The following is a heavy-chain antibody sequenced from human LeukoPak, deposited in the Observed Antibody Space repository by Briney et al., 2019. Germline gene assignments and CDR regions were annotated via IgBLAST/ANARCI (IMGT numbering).Heavy chain of an antibody. CDR2: IWYDGSNK. Sequence: SCKASGYTFTGYYMHWVRQAPGKGLEWVALIWYDGSNKYYADSVKGRFTISRDNSKNTLYLQMDSLRAEDTAVYYCARSYSSSSYDAFDIWGQGTMVTVSS. CDR1: GYTFTGYY. J-gene: IGHJ3*02. V-gene: IGHV3-33*01. CDR3: ARSYSSSSYDAFDI. D-gene: IGHD6-13*01.